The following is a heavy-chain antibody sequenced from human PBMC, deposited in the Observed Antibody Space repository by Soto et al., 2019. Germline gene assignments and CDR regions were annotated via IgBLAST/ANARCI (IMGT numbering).Heavy chain of an antibody. V-gene: IGHV3-23*01. CDR2: IIGSGDST. CDR3: AKNIGTWAVSAFFNY. D-gene: IGHD6-19*01. CDR1: GFTFDSYG. Sequence: PGGSLRLSCAASGFTFDSYGMTWVRQAPGKGLEWVSAIIGSGDSTYYADSVKGRFTVSRDNSKNTLYLQMNGLRAEDTSVYYCAKNIGTWAVSAFFNYWGQGTLVTVSS. J-gene: IGHJ4*02.